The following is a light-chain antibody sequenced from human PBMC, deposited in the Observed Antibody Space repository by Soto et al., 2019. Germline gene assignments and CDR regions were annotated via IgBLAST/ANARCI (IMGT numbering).Light chain of an antibody. CDR3: QQYENLPT. CDR2: DAS. J-gene: IGKJ5*01. Sequence: DIPLTQSTSSLSASFGDRVTITCQASQNINNYLNWYQQKPGRAPKLLIYDASNLEAGVPSRFRGIGSGTDFTFTISRLKPEDIATYYCQQYENLPTFGQGTRLEIK. CDR1: QNINNY. V-gene: IGKV1-33*01.